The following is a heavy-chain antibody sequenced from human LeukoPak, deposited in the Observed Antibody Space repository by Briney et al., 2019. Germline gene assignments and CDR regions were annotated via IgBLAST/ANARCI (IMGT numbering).Heavy chain of an antibody. Sequence: SETLSLTCTVSGGSISSNYWSWIRQPAGEGLEWIGRIYTSGSTNYNPSLTSRVSMSVDTSKNQFSLKLSSVTAADTAVYYCARGRGGSWYFFGYWGQGTLVTVSS. CDR3: ARGRGGSWYFFGY. V-gene: IGHV4-4*07. D-gene: IGHD6-13*01. CDR2: IYTSGST. CDR1: GGSISSNY. J-gene: IGHJ4*02.